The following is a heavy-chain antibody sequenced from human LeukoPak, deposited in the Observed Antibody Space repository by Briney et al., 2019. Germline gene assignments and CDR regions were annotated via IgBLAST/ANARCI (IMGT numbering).Heavy chain of an antibody. J-gene: IGHJ4*02. D-gene: IGHD5-18*01. V-gene: IGHV3-74*03. CDR3: ARGRRNTAMVYFFDY. CDR2: IKSDGSVT. Sequence: GGSLRLSCAASGFTFRKYWMHWVRQSPGKGLMWVSRIKSDGSVTEYADSVKGRFTISRDNAKNTLYLQINSLRAEDTAVYFCARGRRNTAMVYFFDYWGQGTLVTVSS. CDR1: GFTFRKYW.